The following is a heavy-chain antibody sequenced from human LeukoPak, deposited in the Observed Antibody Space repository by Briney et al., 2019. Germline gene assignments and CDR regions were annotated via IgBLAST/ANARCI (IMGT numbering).Heavy chain of an antibody. J-gene: IGHJ4*02. CDR1: GFTFDDYG. D-gene: IGHD3-22*01. Sequence: GGSLRLSCAASGFTFDDYGLSWVRQVPGKGLEWVSGLNWNGASTAYADSVRGRFTISRDNAKNSLYLQMNSLRAEDTAVYYCAKGPPTSSGWGQGTLVTVSS. CDR3: AKGPPTSSG. V-gene: IGHV3-20*04. CDR2: LNWNGAST.